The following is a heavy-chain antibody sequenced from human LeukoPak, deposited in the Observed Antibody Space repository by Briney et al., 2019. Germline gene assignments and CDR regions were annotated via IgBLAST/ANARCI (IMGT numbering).Heavy chain of an antibody. CDR1: GFTFSSYG. CDR2: ISYDGSNK. Sequence: GGSLRLSCAASGFTFSSYGMHWVRQAPGKGLEWVALISYDGSNKYYADSVKGRFTISRDNSKNTLYLQMNSLRAEDTAVYYCAKSLYYYGSGSSDYWGQGTLVTVSS. V-gene: IGHV3-30*18. J-gene: IGHJ4*02. D-gene: IGHD3-10*01. CDR3: AKSLYYYGSGSSDY.